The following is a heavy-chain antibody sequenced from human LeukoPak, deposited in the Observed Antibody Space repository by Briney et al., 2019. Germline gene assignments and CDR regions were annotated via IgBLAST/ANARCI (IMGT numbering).Heavy chain of an antibody. D-gene: IGHD5-18*01. J-gene: IGHJ5*02. CDR1: SGSISSSSYY. V-gene: IGHV4-39*01. Sequence: SETLSLTCTVSSGSISSSSYYWGWIRQPPGKGLEWIGSIYYSGSTYYHPSLKSRVTISVDPSKNQCSLKLSSVTAADTAVYYCARRSGGHSDGRQRNWFDPWGQGTLVTASS. CDR3: ARRSGGHSDGRQRNWFDP. CDR2: IYYSGST.